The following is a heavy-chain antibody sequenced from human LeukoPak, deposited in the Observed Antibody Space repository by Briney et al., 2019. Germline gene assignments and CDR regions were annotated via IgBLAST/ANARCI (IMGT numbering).Heavy chain of an antibody. J-gene: IGHJ3*02. V-gene: IGHV1-24*01. CDR3: ANKLQFLLTFDI. Sequence: AASVKVSCKVSGYTLTELSMHWVRQAPGKGLEWMGGFDPEDGETIYAQKFQGRVTITADESTSTVYMELSSLRSEDTAVYYCANKLQFLLTFDIWGRGTMVTVSS. D-gene: IGHD3-3*01. CDR2: FDPEDGET. CDR1: GYTLTELS.